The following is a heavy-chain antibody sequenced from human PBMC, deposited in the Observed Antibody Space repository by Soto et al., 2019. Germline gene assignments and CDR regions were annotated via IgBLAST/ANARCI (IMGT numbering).Heavy chain of an antibody. D-gene: IGHD6-13*01. CDR2: INWSSGSI. J-gene: IGHJ1*01. CDR3: VKDESINWYSGHFRH. Sequence: SGGSLRLSCAASGFTFDDYAMHWVRQVPGKGLEWVSGINWSSGSIGYGDSVKGRFAISRDNAKNSLHLQMNSLSAEDTAFYYCVKDESINWYSGHFRHWGQGTLVTVSS. V-gene: IGHV3-9*01. CDR1: GFTFDDYA.